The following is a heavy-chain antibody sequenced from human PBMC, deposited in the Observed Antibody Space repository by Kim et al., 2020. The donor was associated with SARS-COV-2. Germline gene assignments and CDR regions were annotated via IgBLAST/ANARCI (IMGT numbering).Heavy chain of an antibody. CDR2: INSDGSSA. CDR1: GFTFSSYW. Sequence: GGSLRLSCAASGFTFSSYWMHWVRQAPGKGLVWVSRINSDGSSANYADSVKGRFTISRDNAKNTLFLQMNSLRAEDMAVYFCARALGGNYYKVDSWGPGTLVSVSS. D-gene: IGHD1-26*01. V-gene: IGHV3-74*01. J-gene: IGHJ4*02. CDR3: ARALGGNYYKVDS.